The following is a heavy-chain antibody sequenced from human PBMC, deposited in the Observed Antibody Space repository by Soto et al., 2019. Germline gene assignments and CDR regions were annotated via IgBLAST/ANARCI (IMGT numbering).Heavy chain of an antibody. CDR3: ARVLRGVVNWFDP. D-gene: IGHD3-10*01. CDR1: GDTFTNFG. J-gene: IGHJ5*02. Sequence: GASVKGSCKTSGDTFTNFGLSWVRKAPGQGLEWMGWIATYNSNRNYAQKFQGRLTLTTDTSTSTAYMELKSLGYDDTAVYYCARVLRGVVNWFDPWGQGTLVTVSS. CDR2: IATYNSNR. V-gene: IGHV1-18*01.